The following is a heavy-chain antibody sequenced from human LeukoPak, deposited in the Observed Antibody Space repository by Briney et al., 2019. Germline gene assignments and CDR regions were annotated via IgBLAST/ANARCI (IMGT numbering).Heavy chain of an antibody. V-gene: IGHV3-64D*06. Sequence: GGSLRLSCSVSGFTFSTYVMHWVRRAPGKGLEYVSAISSNGDNTYYADSVKGRFTISRDNSKNTLYLQMSSLRADDTAVYYCVRGTGYWGQGTLVTVSS. CDR2: ISSNGDNT. CDR3: VRGTGY. J-gene: IGHJ4*02. CDR1: GFTFSTYV.